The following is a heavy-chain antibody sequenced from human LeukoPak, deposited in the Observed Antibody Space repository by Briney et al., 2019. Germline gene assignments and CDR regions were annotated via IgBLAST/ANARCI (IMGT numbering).Heavy chain of an antibody. CDR3: ARDPLRSGLDSSSSTDY. Sequence: GGSLRLSCAASGFTVSSYGMNWIRQAPGKGLEWVPYVSSSSTTIYYADSVKGRFTISRDNAKNSLYLQMNSLRAEDTAVYYCARDPLRSGLDSSSSTDYWGQGTLVTVSS. CDR2: VSSSSTTI. V-gene: IGHV3-48*04. D-gene: IGHD6-6*01. J-gene: IGHJ4*02. CDR1: GFTVSSYG.